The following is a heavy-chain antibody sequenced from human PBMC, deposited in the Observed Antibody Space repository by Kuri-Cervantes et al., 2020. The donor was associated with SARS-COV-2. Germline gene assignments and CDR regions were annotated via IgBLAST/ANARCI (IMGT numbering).Heavy chain of an antibody. J-gene: IGHJ6*03. Sequence: GGSLRLSCAASGFIFSSYGMHWVRQAPGKGLEWVAFVRSDCSNKHYTDSVKGRFTISRDNSKNNLYLQMNSLRPEDTAVYYCARGRDFWSGYQDSYYYYYYMDVWGKGTTVTVSS. CDR3: ARGRDFWSGYQDSYYYYYYMDV. CDR1: GFIFSSYG. V-gene: IGHV3-30*02. CDR2: VRSDCSNK. D-gene: IGHD3-3*01.